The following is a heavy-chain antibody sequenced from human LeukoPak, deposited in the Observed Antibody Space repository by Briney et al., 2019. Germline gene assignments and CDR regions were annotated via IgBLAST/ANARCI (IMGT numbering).Heavy chain of an antibody. CDR2: IYYSGST. D-gene: IGHD3-22*01. J-gene: IGHJ4*02. V-gene: IGHV4-61*01. Sequence: SETLSLTCTVSGGSVSSGSYYWSWIRQPPGKGLEWIGYIYYSGSTNYNPSLKSRVTISVDTSKNQFSLKLSSVIAADTAVYYCARATYYYDSSGYYWVPIDYWGQGTLVTVSS. CDR3: ARATYYYDSSGYYWVPIDY. CDR1: GGSVSSGSYY.